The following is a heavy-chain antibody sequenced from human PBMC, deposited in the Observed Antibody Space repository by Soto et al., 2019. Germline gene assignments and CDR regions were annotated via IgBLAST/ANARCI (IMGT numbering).Heavy chain of an antibody. D-gene: IGHD3-10*01. Sequence: PSETLSLTCSVSGGCISSGSYYWGWIRQPPGKGLEWIASIYYSGSTYYNPSLKSRVTIFVDTSKNQFSLKLSSVTAADTALYYCARQGYYGSGSYYKFRWFDPWGQGTPVTVSS. J-gene: IGHJ5*02. CDR1: GGCISSGSYY. V-gene: IGHV4-39*01. CDR3: ARQGYYGSGSYYKFRWFDP. CDR2: IYYSGST.